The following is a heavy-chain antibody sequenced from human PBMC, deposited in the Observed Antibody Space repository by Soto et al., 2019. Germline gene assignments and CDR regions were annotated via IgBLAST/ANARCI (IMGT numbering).Heavy chain of an antibody. V-gene: IGHV1-69*13. CDR1: GCTFSSYA. CDR3: ARDLQNYYDSSGYYPQFEY. Sequence: GASVKVSCKASGCTFSSYAISWVRQAPGQGLEWMGGINPIFGTANYAQKFQGRVTITADESTSTAYMELSSLRSEDTAVYYCARDLQNYYDSSGYYPQFEYWGQGTLVTVSS. D-gene: IGHD3-22*01. J-gene: IGHJ4*02. CDR2: INPIFGTA.